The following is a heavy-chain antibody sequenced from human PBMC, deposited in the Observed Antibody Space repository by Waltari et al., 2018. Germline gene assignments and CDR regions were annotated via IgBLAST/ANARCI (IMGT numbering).Heavy chain of an antibody. J-gene: IGHJ6*02. Sequence: EVQLVESGGGLIQPGGSLRLSCAASGFTVSSNYMSWVRRGPGKGRGWGSVIYSGGSTYYADSVKGRFTISRDNSKNTLYLQMNSLRAEDTAVYYCARDRFSGYLYYGMDVWGQGTTVTVSS. D-gene: IGHD5-12*01. CDR1: GFTVSSNY. CDR3: ARDRFSGYLYYGMDV. CDR2: IYSGGST. V-gene: IGHV3-53*01.